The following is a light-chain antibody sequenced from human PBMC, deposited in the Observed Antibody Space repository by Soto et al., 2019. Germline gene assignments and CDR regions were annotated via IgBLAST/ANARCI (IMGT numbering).Light chain of an antibody. CDR3: SSYTSSTTLV. Sequence: QSALTQPASVSGSPGQSITISCTGTSSDVGDNKYVSWYQQHPGKAPQLMIYEVYHRPSGVSDRFSGSKSGDTASLTISGLQAEDEADYSCSSYTSSTTLVFGGGTKLTVL. CDR2: EVY. V-gene: IGLV2-14*01. CDR1: SSDVGDNKY. J-gene: IGLJ2*01.